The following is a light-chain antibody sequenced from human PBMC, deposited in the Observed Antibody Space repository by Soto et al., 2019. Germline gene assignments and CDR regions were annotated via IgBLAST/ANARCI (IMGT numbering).Light chain of an antibody. V-gene: IGLV2-14*03. CDR2: EVS. J-gene: IGLJ1*01. Sequence: QSALTQPASVSGSPGQSITISCTGTSSDVGAYDYVSWYQQHPDKAPKLLIYEVSHRPSGVSNRFYGSKSVNTATLTISGLQAEDEADYYCISYISSSTRVFGTGTKLTVL. CDR3: ISYISSSTRV. CDR1: SSDVGAYDY.